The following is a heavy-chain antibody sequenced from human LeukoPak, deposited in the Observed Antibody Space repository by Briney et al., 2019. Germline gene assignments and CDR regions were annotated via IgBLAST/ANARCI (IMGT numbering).Heavy chain of an antibody. CDR3: ARRGITYSSSFFAY. CDR1: GDSIGGSNYY. D-gene: IGHD6-13*01. Sequence: SETLSLTCTVSGDSIGGSNYYWPWIRQSPGKGLEWIGSVFYSGNTYYNPSLKSRVTISVDTSKNQFSLNLYSVTAADTATYYCARRGITYSSSFFAYWGQGTLVTVSS. J-gene: IGHJ4*02. V-gene: IGHV4-39*01. CDR2: VFYSGNT.